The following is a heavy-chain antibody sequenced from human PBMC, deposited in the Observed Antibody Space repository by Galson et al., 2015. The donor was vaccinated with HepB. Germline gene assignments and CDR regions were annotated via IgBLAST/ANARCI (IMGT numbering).Heavy chain of an antibody. D-gene: IGHD3-10*01. V-gene: IGHV3-7*01. CDR3: AKAGHYGSGIYYYYGMDV. Sequence: SLRLSCAASGFTFSRYWMSWFRHAPGKGLEWVTNIKQDGSEKYYVDSVKGRFTISRDNAKNSLYLQMNSLRAEDTAVYYCAKAGHYGSGIYYYYGMDVWDQGTTVTVSS. CDR1: GFTFSRYW. CDR2: IKQDGSEK. J-gene: IGHJ6*02.